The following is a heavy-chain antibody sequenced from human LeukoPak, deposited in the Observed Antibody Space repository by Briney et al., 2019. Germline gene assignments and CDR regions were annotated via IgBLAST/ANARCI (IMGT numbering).Heavy chain of an antibody. CDR3: ATYAVATTFSRWFDP. Sequence: PSETLSLTCAVYGGXFSGYYCSWIRQPPGKGLEWIGEINHSGSTNCNPSLKSRVTVSVDTSKKQFSLKLGSVTAADTAVYYCATYAVATTFSRWFDPWGQGTLVTVSS. CDR1: GGXFSGYY. D-gene: IGHD5-12*01. CDR2: INHSGST. J-gene: IGHJ5*02. V-gene: IGHV4-34*01.